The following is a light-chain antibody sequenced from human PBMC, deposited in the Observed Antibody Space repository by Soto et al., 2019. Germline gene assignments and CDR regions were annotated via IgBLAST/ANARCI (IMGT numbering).Light chain of an antibody. Sequence: EIVLTQAPGTLSLSPGERATLSCRASQTIINNYLAWYQQKPGQAPRLLIHDASSRATGIPDRFSGSGSGTHFTLTIRRVEPEDSAVYYCQQCATSPLTYSQGIKVE. CDR1: QTIINNY. V-gene: IGKV3-20*01. J-gene: IGKJ1*01. CDR2: DAS. CDR3: QQCATSPLT.